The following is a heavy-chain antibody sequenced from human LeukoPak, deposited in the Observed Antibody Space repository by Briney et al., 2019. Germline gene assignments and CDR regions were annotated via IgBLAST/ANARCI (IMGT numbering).Heavy chain of an antibody. D-gene: IGHD2-8*01. CDR1: GFTLSSYA. V-gene: IGHV3-23*01. J-gene: IGHJ4*02. CDR3: AKDTSIGKYCTNGVCSPFDY. CDR2: ISDSGDYT. Sequence: GGSLRLSCAGSGFTLSSYAMSWVRQAPGQGLEWVSVISDSGDYTSYADSVRGRFTISRDNSRNTLYLQMISLRPEDTAVYYCAKDTSIGKYCTNGVCSPFDYWGQGTLVTVSS.